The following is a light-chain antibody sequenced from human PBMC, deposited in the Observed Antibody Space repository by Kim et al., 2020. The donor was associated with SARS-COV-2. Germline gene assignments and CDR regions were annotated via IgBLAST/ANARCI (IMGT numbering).Light chain of an antibody. J-gene: IGLJ2*01. CDR1: SGHSSYA. Sequence: ASVKLTCTLSSGHSSYAIAWHQQQPEKGPRYLMKLNSDGSHSKGDGSPDRFSGSSSGAERYLTISSRQSEDEADYYCQTWGTGIVVFGGGTKLTVL. CDR2: LNSDGSH. V-gene: IGLV4-69*01. CDR3: QTWGTGIVV.